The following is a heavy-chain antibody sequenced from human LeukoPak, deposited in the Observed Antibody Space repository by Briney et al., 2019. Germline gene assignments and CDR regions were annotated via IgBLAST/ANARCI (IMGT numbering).Heavy chain of an antibody. D-gene: IGHD5-12*01. Sequence: GASVKASCKASGYTFTGYYMHWVRQAPGQGLEWMGWINPNSGGTNYAQKFQGRVTMTRDTSISTAYMELSRLRSDDTAVYYCASALATIRFAFDIWGQGTMVTVSS. CDR3: ASALATIRFAFDI. CDR1: GYTFTGYY. CDR2: INPNSGGT. V-gene: IGHV1-2*02. J-gene: IGHJ3*02.